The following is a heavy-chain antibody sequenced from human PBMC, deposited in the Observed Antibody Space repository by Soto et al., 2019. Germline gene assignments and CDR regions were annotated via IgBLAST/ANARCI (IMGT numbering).Heavy chain of an antibody. CDR3: ARGITMVRGRYYGMDV. CDR1: GGSISSYY. D-gene: IGHD3-10*01. V-gene: IGHV4-4*07. J-gene: IGHJ6*02. CDR2: IYTSGST. Sequence: PSETLSLTCTVSGGSISSYYWSWIRQPAGKGLEWIGRIYTSGSTNYNPSLKSRVTMSVDTSKNQFSLKLSSVTAADTAVYYCARGITMVRGRYYGMDVWGQGTTVTVSS.